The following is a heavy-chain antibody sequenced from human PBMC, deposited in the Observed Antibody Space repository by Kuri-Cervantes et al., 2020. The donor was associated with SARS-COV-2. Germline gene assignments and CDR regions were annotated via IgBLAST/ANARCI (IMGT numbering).Heavy chain of an antibody. J-gene: IGHJ6*02. CDR3: ARVVATTVRGTNYYYYGMDV. Sequence: GESLKISCTASGFTFSSYWMHWVRQAPGKGLVWVSRINSDGSSTSYADSVKGRFTISRDNAKNTLYLQMSSLRAEDTAVYYCARVVATTVRGTNYYYYGMDVWGQGTTVTVSS. D-gene: IGHD5-12*01. CDR2: INSDGSST. CDR1: GFTFSSYW. V-gene: IGHV3-74*01.